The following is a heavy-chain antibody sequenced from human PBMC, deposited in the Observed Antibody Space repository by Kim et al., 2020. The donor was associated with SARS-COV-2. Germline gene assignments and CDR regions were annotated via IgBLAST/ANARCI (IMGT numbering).Heavy chain of an antibody. V-gene: IGHV4-59*13. D-gene: IGHD6-13*01. CDR2: IYYSGST. CDR1: GGSISSYY. J-gene: IGHJ4*02. CDR3: ARANFGIAAAARFDY. Sequence: SETLSLTCTVSGGSISSYYWSWIRQPPGKGLEWIGYIYYSGSTNYNPSLKSRVTISVDTSKNQFSLKLSSVTAADTAVYYCARANFGIAAAARFDYWGQGTLVTVSS.